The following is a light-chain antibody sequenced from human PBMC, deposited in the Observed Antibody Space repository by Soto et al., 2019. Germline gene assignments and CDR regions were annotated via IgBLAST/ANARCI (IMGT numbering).Light chain of an antibody. J-gene: IGKJ2*01. V-gene: IGKV3-20*01. Sequence: EIVLTQSPGTLSLSPGERATLSCRASQSVSSSYLAWYQQNRGQAPRLLIYGASSRAPGIPDRFGGSGSGTDFTLTISRLEPEDFAVYYCQQYGSSPRTFGQGTKLEIK. CDR3: QQYGSSPRT. CDR1: QSVSSSY. CDR2: GAS.